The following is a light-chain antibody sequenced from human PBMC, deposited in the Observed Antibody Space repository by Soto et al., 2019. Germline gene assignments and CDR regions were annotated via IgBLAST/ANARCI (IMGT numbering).Light chain of an antibody. V-gene: IGLV2-14*01. CDR1: SSDVGGYNY. CDR3: SSYTSSSTLVV. Sequence: QSALTQPASVSGSPGQSITISCTGTSSDVGGYNYVSWYQQHPGTAPKLMLYEVSNRPSGVSNRFSGSKSGNTASLTISGLQAEDEADYYCSSYTSSSTLVVFGGGTKLTVL. J-gene: IGLJ2*01. CDR2: EVS.